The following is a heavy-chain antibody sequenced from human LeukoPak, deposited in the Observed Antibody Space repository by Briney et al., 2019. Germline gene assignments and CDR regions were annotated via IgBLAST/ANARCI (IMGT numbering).Heavy chain of an antibody. V-gene: IGHV1-69*01. J-gene: IGHJ5*02. CDR2: IIPIFGPA. CDR1: GGTFSSYA. Sequence: GASVKVSCKASGGTFSSYAISWVRQAPGQGLEWMGGIIPIFGPANYAQKFQGRLTITADESTSTAYMELSSLTSEDTAVSYCARAGVDTWFDPWGQGTPVTVSS. CDR3: ARAGVDTWFDP.